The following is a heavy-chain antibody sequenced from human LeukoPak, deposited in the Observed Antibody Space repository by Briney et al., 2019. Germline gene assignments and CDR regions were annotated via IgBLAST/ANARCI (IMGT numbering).Heavy chain of an antibody. CDR1: GFTFSNLA. Sequence: GGSLRLSCAASGFTFSNLAVTWVRQAPGKGLEWVANIKQDGTEKYYVDSVKGRFTISRDNAKNSLYLQMNSLRAEDTAVYYCARDSEWGLLRSDYWGQGTLVTVSS. CDR3: ARDSEWGLLRSDY. D-gene: IGHD1-26*01. V-gene: IGHV3-7*05. J-gene: IGHJ4*02. CDR2: IKQDGTEK.